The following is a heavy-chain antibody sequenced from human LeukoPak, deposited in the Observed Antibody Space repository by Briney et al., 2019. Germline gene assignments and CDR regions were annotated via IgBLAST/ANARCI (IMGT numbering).Heavy chain of an antibody. CDR3: ARLRGGSY. J-gene: IGHJ4*02. CDR1: GGSISSSSYY. CDR2: IYYSGST. D-gene: IGHD2-15*01. Sequence: SETLSLTCTVSGGSISSSSYYWGWIRQPPGKGLEWIGSIYYSGSTSYNPSLKSRVTISVDTSKNQFSLKLTSVTAADTALYYCARLRGGSYWGRGTLVTVSS. V-gene: IGHV4-39*01.